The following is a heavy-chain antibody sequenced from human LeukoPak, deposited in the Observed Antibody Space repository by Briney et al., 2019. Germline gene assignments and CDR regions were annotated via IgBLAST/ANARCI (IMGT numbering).Heavy chain of an antibody. D-gene: IGHD6-19*01. V-gene: IGHV4-4*02. CDR3: ATLGVAVAQEWVSDY. CDR1: GGSISSGNW. CDR2: VYHSGNT. Sequence: PSETLSLTCAVSGGSISSGNWWSGVRQPPGKGREGIGEVYHSGNTNYNPSLKSRVTISVDKSKHQFSLNLSSVTAADTAVYYCATLGVAVAQEWVSDYWGQGTLVTVSS. J-gene: IGHJ4*02.